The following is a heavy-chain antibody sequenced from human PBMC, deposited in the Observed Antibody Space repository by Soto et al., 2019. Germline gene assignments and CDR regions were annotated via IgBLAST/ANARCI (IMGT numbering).Heavy chain of an antibody. D-gene: IGHD2-2*02. CDR2: IIPIFGSA. J-gene: IGHJ6*02. Sequence: QVQLVQSGAEVKTPGSSVKVSCKAPGGTLSSYAINWVRQAPGQGLEWMGGIIPIFGSANYAPKFQGRVTISADEYTITAYMEVSSLRSEDTAVYYCAGTREIPYYHGMDVWGQGTTVTVSS. CDR1: GGTLSSYA. CDR3: AGTREIPYYHGMDV. V-gene: IGHV1-69*01.